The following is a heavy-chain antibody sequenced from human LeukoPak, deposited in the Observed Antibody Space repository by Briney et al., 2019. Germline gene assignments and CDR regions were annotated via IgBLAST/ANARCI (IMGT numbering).Heavy chain of an antibody. CDR3: ARGRDSNFYDY. CDR1: GFSFSSYW. CDR2: INIDGSTT. V-gene: IGHV3-74*01. J-gene: IGHJ4*02. D-gene: IGHD4-11*01. Sequence: GGSLRLSCAASGFSFSSYWMHWVRQAPGKGLAWVSRINIDGSTTTYADSVKGRFTISRDNAKNSLYLHMNSLRAEDTALYYCARGRDSNFYDYWGQGTLVTVSS.